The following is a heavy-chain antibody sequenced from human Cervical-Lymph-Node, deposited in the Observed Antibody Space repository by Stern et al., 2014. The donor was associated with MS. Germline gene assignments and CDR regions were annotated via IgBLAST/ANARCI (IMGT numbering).Heavy chain of an antibody. Sequence: QVQLVESGAEVKKPGASVKVSCKASGYTFTGYYMNWGRQAPGQGLEGMGRINPNSGATNYEQKFQGRVTMTRDTSTSTAYMEVGTLTSDDTAVYYCARTDRTYSASNFDLWGQGTLVTVSS. J-gene: IGHJ4*02. D-gene: IGHD5-12*01. CDR2: INPNSGAT. CDR3: ARTDRTYSASNFDL. CDR1: GYTFTGYY. V-gene: IGHV1-2*06.